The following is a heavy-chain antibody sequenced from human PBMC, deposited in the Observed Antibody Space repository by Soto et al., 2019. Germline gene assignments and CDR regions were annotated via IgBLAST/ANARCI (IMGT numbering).Heavy chain of an antibody. D-gene: IGHD6-19*01. Sequence: QVQLVQSGAEVKKPGSSVKVSCKASGGTFSSYAISWVRQAPGQGLEWMGGIIPIFGTANYAQKFQGRVTITADESTSTAYMELSSLRSEDTAVYYCARDDLHIAVAGTSYYYCMDVWGQGTTVTVSS. CDR3: ARDDLHIAVAGTSYYYCMDV. J-gene: IGHJ6*02. CDR1: GGTFSSYA. CDR2: IIPIFGTA. V-gene: IGHV1-69*01.